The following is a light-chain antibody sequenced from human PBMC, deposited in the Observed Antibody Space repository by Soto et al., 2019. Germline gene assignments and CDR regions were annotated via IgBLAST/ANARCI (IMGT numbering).Light chain of an antibody. CDR2: NNY. CDR1: SSNIGSNT. CDR3: AAWDDSLNGVT. V-gene: IGLV1-44*01. J-gene: IGLJ2*01. Sequence: QSVLTQPPSASGTPGQRGTISCSGSSSNIGSNTVNWYQQLPGTAPKLLIYNNYQRPSGVPDRFSGSKSGTSASLAISGLQSEDEAAYYCAAWDDSLNGVTFGGGTKLTVL.